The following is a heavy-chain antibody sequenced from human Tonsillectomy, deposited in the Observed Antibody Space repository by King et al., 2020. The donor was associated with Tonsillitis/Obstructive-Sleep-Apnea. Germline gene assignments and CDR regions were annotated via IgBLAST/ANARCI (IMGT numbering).Heavy chain of an antibody. CDR3: ARPGGRSITGTFVAFDV. J-gene: IGHJ3*01. Sequence: DVQLVESGGGLVQPGGSLRLSCAASGFTFSGYSMNWVRQAPGKGLEWLSYISGSGDTIYHAVSVKGRFTISRDNARNSLYLQMNSLRDEDTAVYYCARPGGRSITGTFVAFDVWGQGTLVTVSS. CDR2: ISGSGDTI. V-gene: IGHV3-48*02. CDR1: GFTFSGYS. D-gene: IGHD1-7*01.